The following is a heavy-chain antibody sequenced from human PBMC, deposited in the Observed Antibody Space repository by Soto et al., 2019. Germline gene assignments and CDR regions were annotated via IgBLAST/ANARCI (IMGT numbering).Heavy chain of an antibody. CDR2: ISSRGDRT. CDR1: GFTFSRYA. D-gene: IGHD5-18*01. CDR3: AKETGYSYGFQPNAWDG. V-gene: IGHV3-23*01. Sequence: PGGSLRLSCAGSGFTFSRYAMNWVRQAPGKGLEWVSIISSRGDRTSYAESVKGRFTISRDDSKNTLFLHMNSLGAEDTAVYYCAKETGYSYGFQPNAWDGWGQGTTVTVSS. J-gene: IGHJ6*02.